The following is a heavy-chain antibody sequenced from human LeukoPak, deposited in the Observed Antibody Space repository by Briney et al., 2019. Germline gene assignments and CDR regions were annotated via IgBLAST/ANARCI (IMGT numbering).Heavy chain of an antibody. J-gene: IGHJ5*02. V-gene: IGHV4-4*07. D-gene: IGHD2-15*01. Sequence: SETLSLTCTVSGGSISSYYWSWIRQPAGKGLEWIGRIYTSGSTNYNPSLKSRVTMSVDTSKNQFSLKLSSVTAADTAVYYCAREVRRYCSGGGCLYNWFDPWGQGTLVTVSS. CDR3: AREVRRYCSGGGCLYNWFDP. CDR2: IYTSGST. CDR1: GGSISSYY.